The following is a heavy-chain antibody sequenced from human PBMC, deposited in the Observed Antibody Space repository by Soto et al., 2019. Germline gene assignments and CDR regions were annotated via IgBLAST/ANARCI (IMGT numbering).Heavy chain of an antibody. Sequence: PGGSLRLSCAASGFTFSGYSMNWVRQAPGKGLEWVAYISSRSTSIYYADSVKGRFTISRDDAKNSLFLQMNSLRNEDTAVYYCEREYTAWPLAYGLDVWGQGTTVTVS. J-gene: IGHJ6*02. CDR1: GFTFSGYS. CDR3: EREYTAWPLAYGLDV. CDR2: ISSRSTSI. V-gene: IGHV3-48*02. D-gene: IGHD2-2*02.